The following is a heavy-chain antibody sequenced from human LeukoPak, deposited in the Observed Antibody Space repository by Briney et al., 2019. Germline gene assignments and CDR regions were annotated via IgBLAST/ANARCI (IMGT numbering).Heavy chain of an antibody. CDR2: INTDGSTT. Sequence: HPGGSLRLSCAASGFTFSNSWMHWVRQAPGMGLVWISLINTDGSTTIYADSVKGRFTISRDNAKNTLYLQMNSLRPEDTAVYYCARREGSGWYYFDYWGQGTLVTVSS. D-gene: IGHD6-19*01. CDR3: ARREGSGWYYFDY. V-gene: IGHV3-74*01. J-gene: IGHJ4*02. CDR1: GFTFSNSW.